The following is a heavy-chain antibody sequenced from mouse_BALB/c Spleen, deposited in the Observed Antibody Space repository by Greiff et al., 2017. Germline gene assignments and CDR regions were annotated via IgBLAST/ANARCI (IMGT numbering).Heavy chain of an antibody. CDR1: GFSLTSYG. Sequence: VKLMESGPGLVAPSQSLSITCTVSGFSLTSYGVHWVRQPPGKGLEWLGVIWAGGSTNYNSALMSRLSISKDNSKSQVFLKMNSLQTDDTAMYYCARARYGNPSAYWGQGTLVTVSA. D-gene: IGHD2-1*01. CDR2: IWAGGST. CDR3: ARARYGNPSAY. V-gene: IGHV2-9*02. J-gene: IGHJ3*01.